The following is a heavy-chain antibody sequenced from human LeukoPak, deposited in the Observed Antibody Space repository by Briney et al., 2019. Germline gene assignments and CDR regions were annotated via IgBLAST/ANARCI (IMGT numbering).Heavy chain of an antibody. CDR3: ARGGMLYYFDY. Sequence: PGGSLRLSCAASGFTFSSYEMNWVRQAPGKGLERVSYISSSGSTIYYADSVKGRFTISRDNAKNSLYLQMNSLRAEDTAVYYCARGGMLYYFDYWGQGTLVTVSS. V-gene: IGHV3-48*03. CDR1: GFTFSSYE. D-gene: IGHD3-10*02. CDR2: ISSSGSTI. J-gene: IGHJ4*02.